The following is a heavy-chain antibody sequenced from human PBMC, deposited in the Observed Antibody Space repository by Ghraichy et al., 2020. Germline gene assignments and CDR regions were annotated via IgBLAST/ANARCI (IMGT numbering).Heavy chain of an antibody. Sequence: GRSLRLSCEASGFTFSSYTMSWVRQSPGKGLEWVSGIVNSGGGIYYADSVKGRFTVFRDDSRNTLYLQMNNLRGEDTAIYYCAKDKVGDGLWEFDYWGQGTLVTVSS. V-gene: IGHV3-23*01. CDR2: IVNSGGGI. J-gene: IGHJ4*02. CDR1: GFTFSSYT. D-gene: IGHD3-16*01. CDR3: AKDKVGDGLWEFDY.